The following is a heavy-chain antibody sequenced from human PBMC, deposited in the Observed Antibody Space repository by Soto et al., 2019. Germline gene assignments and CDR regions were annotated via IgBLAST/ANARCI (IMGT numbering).Heavy chain of an antibody. CDR3: ARVVPGAEAWFGP. J-gene: IGHJ5*02. Sequence: QVQLVQSGGEVKRPGASVKVSCKTSGYTFSNYGITWVRQAPGQPLEWLGWISLYSDGTNYAQKFQGRISMTTNTSTTTAYSELRSLRSADTAVNYCARVVPGAEAWFGPWGQGTLVTDSS. V-gene: IGHV1-18*01. CDR2: ISLYSDGT. CDR1: GYTFSNYG. D-gene: IGHD1-26*01.